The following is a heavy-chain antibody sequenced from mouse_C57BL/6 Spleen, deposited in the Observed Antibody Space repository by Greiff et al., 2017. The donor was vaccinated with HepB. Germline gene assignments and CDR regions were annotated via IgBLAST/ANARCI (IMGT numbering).Heavy chain of an antibody. CDR2: IYPGSGNT. CDR1: GYTFTDYY. D-gene: IGHD2-2*01. J-gene: IGHJ2*01. CDR3: ARWGLQYSFDY. Sequence: QVQLQQSGAELVRPGASVKLSCKASGYTFTDYYINWVKQRPGQGLEWIARIYPGSGNTYYNEKFKGKATLTAEKSSSTAYMQLSSLTSEDSAVYFCARWGLQYSFDYWGQGTTLTVSS. V-gene: IGHV1-76*01.